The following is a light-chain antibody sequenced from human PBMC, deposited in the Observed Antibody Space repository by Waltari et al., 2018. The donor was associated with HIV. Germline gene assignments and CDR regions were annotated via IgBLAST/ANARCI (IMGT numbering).Light chain of an antibody. J-gene: IGLJ2*01. V-gene: IGLV3-25*03. Sequence: SYELTQPPSVSVSPGQTARITCSGDALPSTSASWYQQKPGQAPVLVIYKDRERPSGIPERFSGSKSGTTVTLTISGVQADDEADYYCQSPDKDDSSHVVFGGGTKLTAL. CDR1: ALPSTS. CDR3: QSPDKDDSSHVV. CDR2: KDR.